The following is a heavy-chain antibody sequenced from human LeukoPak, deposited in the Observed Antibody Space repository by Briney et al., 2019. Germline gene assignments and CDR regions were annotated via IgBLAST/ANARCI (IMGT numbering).Heavy chain of an antibody. CDR1: GFTFSSYG. Sequence: PGRSLRLSCAASGFTFSSYGMHWVRQAPGKGLEWVAVISYDGSNKYYADSVKGRFTISRDNSKNTLYLQMNSLRAEDTAVYYCAKGHYGNIYYFDYWGQGTLVTVSS. V-gene: IGHV3-30*18. J-gene: IGHJ4*02. CDR2: ISYDGSNK. D-gene: IGHD4-17*01. CDR3: AKGHYGNIYYFDY.